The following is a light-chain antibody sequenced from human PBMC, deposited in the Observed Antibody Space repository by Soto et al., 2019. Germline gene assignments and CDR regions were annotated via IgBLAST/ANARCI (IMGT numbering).Light chain of an antibody. CDR3: SLYAGTHSVV. Sequence: QSALTQPPSASGSPGQSVAISCTGTSSDIGAYKFVSWYQQHPGKAPKLIIYAVSIRPSGVPDRVSGSKSGNTASLTVSGLLAEDEADYYCSLYAGTHSVVFGGGTKLTVL. CDR2: AVS. V-gene: IGLV2-8*01. J-gene: IGLJ2*01. CDR1: SSDIGAYKF.